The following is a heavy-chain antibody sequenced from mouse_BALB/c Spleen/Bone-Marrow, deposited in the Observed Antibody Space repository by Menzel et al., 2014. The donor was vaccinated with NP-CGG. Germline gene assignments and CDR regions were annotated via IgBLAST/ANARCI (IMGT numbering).Heavy chain of an antibody. V-gene: IGHV5-6*01. CDR3: ARCVEGSLAWFAY. CDR1: GFTFSSYG. J-gene: IGHJ3*01. CDR2: ISRDGSYT. D-gene: IGHD6-1*01. Sequence: EVKLMESGGNLVKPGGSLKLSCAASGFTFSSYGMSWVRQTPDRRLEWVATISRDGSYTYYPDSVKGRFTISRDNAKNTLYLQMSSLKTEDTAMYYCARCVEGSLAWFAYWGQGTLVTVSA.